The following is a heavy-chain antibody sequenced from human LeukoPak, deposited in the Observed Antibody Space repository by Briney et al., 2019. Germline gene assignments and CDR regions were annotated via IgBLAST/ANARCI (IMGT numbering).Heavy chain of an antibody. D-gene: IGHD1-1*01. V-gene: IGHV3-30-3*01. CDR2: ISHDGSSR. J-gene: IGHJ2*01. Sequence: GGSLRLPCAASTFTFSTYAMQWVRQAPGKGLEGVAVISHDGSSRFYADSVKGRFTISRDNSGDTLYLQMNSLRAEDTAMYYCARTSGTTGTYWYSDLWGRGTLVTVSS. CDR1: TFTFSTYA. CDR3: ARTSGTTGTYWYSDL.